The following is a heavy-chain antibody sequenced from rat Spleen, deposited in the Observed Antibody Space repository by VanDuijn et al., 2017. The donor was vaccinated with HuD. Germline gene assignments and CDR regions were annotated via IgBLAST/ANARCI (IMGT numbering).Heavy chain of an antibody. D-gene: IGHD4-3*01. J-gene: IGHJ2*01. CDR1: GFTFSDYY. Sequence: EVQLVESDGGLVQPGRSLKLSCAASGFTFSDYYMAWVRQAPTKGLEWVAYISTAGSNTFYRDSVKGRFTISRDNAKSTLYLQMDSLKSEDTATYYCAREGNSGYDYWGQGVMVTVSS. CDR2: ISTAGSNT. V-gene: IGHV5-25*01. CDR3: AREGNSGYDY.